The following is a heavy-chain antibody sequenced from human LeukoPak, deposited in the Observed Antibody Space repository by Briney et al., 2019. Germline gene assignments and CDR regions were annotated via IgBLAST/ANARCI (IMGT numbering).Heavy chain of an antibody. J-gene: IGHJ4*02. Sequence: SSVKVSCKASGGTFSSYAISWVRQAPGQGLEWMGRIIPILGIANYAQKFQGRVTITADKSTSTAYMELSSLRSEDTAVYYCQYSSSPRLSPPTFDYWGQGTLVTVSS. CDR3: QYSSSPRLSPPTFDY. V-gene: IGHV1-69*04. CDR2: IIPILGIA. CDR1: GGTFSSYA. D-gene: IGHD6-6*01.